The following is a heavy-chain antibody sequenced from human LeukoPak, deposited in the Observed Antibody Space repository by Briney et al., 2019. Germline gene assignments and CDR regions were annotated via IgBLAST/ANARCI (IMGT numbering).Heavy chain of an antibody. J-gene: IGHJ4*02. V-gene: IGHV3-23*01. CDR2: IDGTDGGS. CDR3: ARVDSGNYDY. Sequence: GGSLRLSCTTSGFTFGDYAMSWVRQAPGKGLEYVSSIDGTDGGSYYADSVKGRFTISRDNSKNTLFLQMNSLRVEDTAVYYCARVDSGNYDYWGQGTLLTVSS. D-gene: IGHD1-26*01. CDR1: GFTFGDYA.